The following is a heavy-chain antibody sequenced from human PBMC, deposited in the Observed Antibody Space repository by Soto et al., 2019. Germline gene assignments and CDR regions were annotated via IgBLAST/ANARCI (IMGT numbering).Heavy chain of an antibody. J-gene: IGHJ4*02. V-gene: IGHV3-7*01. CDR1: GFNFSTYW. CDR3: ARGSRNFDY. CDR2: MNQNGREK. Sequence: VQLVESGGGLVQPGGSLRLSCVASGFNFSTYWMSWVRQAPGKGLEWVANMNQNGREKYYVDSVQGRFTISRDNAKNTLYLQMNSLRAEDTAVYYCARGSRNFDYWGQGTLVTVSS.